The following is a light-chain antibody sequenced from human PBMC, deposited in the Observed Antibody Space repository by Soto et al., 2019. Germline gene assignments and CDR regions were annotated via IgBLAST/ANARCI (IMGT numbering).Light chain of an antibody. CDR1: QDIRFY. Sequence: IQMTQYQYSLSASLGDRVTITCQASQDIRFYLNWYQHKTGQAPKLLIYDASQLETGVPSKFSGSGSGTDFTFTINNLQAEDIGPYYCQNSNSLPITFGHGTRLEIK. J-gene: IGKJ5*01. CDR3: QNSNSLPIT. V-gene: IGKV1-33*01. CDR2: DAS.